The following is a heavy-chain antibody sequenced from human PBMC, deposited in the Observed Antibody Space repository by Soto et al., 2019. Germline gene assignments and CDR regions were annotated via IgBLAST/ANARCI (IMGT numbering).Heavy chain of an antibody. D-gene: IGHD1-20*01. J-gene: IGHJ6*02. CDR3: ARRGFNRNNGHYYYGMDV. CDR2: IYYGGST. V-gene: IGHV4-39*01. Sequence: SETLSLTCTVSGGSISSSSYYWGWIRQPPGKGLEWIGSIYYGGSTYSNPSLKSRVTISVDTSKNQFSLKLSSLTAADTAVYYWARRGFNRNNGHYYYGMDVWGQGTTVTVSS. CDR1: GGSISSSSYY.